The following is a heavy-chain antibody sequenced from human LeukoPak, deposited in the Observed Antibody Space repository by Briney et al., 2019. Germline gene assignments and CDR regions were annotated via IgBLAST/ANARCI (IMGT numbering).Heavy chain of an antibody. V-gene: IGHV1-2*02. D-gene: IGHD3-22*01. CDR2: VNPNSGGT. J-gene: IGHJ5*02. CDR3: AREYYYDSSGYYTARWFDP. CDR1: GYTFTGYY. Sequence: ASVKVSCKASGYTFTGYYMHWVRQAPGQGLEWIGWVNPNSGGTNYAQKFQGRVTMTRDTSISTAYMELSRLRSDDTAVYYCAREYYYDSSGYYTARWFDPWGQGTLVTVSS.